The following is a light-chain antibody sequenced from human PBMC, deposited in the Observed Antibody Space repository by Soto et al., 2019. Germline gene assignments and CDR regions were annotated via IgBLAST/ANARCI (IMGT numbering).Light chain of an antibody. CDR2: AAS. V-gene: IGKV1-39*01. J-gene: IGKJ4*01. CDR3: QQSYSTPLT. CDR1: QTISSY. Sequence: DRQMTQSPSTLSGSVGDRVTITCRASQTISSYLNWYQQKPGKAPKLLIYAASSLQSGVPSRFSGSGSGTDFTLTISSLQPEDFATYYCQQSYSTPLTFGGGTKVDIK.